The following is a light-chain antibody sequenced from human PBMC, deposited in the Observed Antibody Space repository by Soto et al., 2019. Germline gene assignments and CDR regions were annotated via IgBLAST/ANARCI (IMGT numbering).Light chain of an antibody. V-gene: IGKV3-20*01. J-gene: IGKJ1*01. CDR3: QQYGSSPRT. Sequence: EIVLTQSPGTLSLSPGERATLSSRPSQSVSSSYLAWYQQKPGQAPRLLIYGASSSATGIPDRFSGSGSGTDFTLTISRLEPEDFAVYYCQQYGSSPRTFGQGTKVDIK. CDR2: GAS. CDR1: QSVSSSY.